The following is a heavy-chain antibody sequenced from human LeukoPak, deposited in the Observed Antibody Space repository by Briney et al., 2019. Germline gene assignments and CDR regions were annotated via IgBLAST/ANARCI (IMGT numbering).Heavy chain of an antibody. CDR1: GGSISSGDYY. Sequence: SQTLSLTCTVSGGSISSGDYYWSWIRQPPGKGLEWIGYIYYSGSTYYNPSLKSRVTISVDTSKNQFSLKLSSVTAADTAVYYCARGYCSSTSCYGGFGYWGQGTLVTVSS. CDR3: ARGYCSSTSCYGGFGY. CDR2: IYYSGST. J-gene: IGHJ4*02. V-gene: IGHV4-30-4*08. D-gene: IGHD2-2*01.